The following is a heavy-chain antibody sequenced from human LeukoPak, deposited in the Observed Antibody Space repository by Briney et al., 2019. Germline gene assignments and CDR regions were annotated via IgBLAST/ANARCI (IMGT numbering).Heavy chain of an antibody. D-gene: IGHD6-13*01. V-gene: IGHV4-59*12. CDR3: ARAAGYSSSWYFFYAFDI. CDR1: GGSISSYY. CDR2: IYHSGST. J-gene: IGHJ3*02. Sequence: PSETLSLTCTVSGGSISSYYWIWTRHPPGKGLEWIGYIYHSGSTYYNPPLKSRVTISVDRSKNQFSLKLSSVTAADTAVYYCARAAGYSSSWYFFYAFDIWGQGTMVTVSS.